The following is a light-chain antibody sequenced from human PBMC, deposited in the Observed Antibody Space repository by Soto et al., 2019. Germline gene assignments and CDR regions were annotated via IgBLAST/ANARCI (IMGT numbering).Light chain of an antibody. V-gene: IGLV2-14*03. CDR3: SSYTNINTRACV. CDR1: SGDIGSYNR. Sequence: QSALTQPASVSGSPGQSITISCTGTSGDIGSYNRVSWYQQHPGKAPKLILYDVTDRPSGVSNRFSGSKSGNTASLTISGLQAEDEAEYYCSSYTNINTRACVFGTGTKLTVL. J-gene: IGLJ1*01. CDR2: DVT.